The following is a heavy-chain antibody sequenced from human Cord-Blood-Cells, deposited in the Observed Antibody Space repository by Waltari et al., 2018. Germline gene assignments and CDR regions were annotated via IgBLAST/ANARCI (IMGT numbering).Heavy chain of an antibody. J-gene: IGHJ4*02. D-gene: IGHD3-3*01. CDR1: GGTFSSYA. Sequence: QVQLVQSGAEVKKPGSSVKVSCKASGGTFSSYAIIWVREAPGQGVEWMVGIIPIFGTANYAPKFQGRVTITADESTSTAYMELSSLRSEDTAVYYCARVANYDFWSGYYYFDYWGQGTLVTVSS. V-gene: IGHV1-69*01. CDR3: ARVANYDFWSGYYYFDY. CDR2: IIPIFGTA.